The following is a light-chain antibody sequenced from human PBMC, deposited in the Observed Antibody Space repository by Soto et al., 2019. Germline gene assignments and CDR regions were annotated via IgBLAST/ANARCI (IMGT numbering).Light chain of an antibody. CDR3: QQLNSFPIT. V-gene: IGKV1-9*01. CDR1: QSLSSSY. J-gene: IGKJ5*01. Sequence: LTQSPGTLSLSPGERATLSCRASQSLSSSYFAWYQQKPGRAPKLLIYAASTLQSGVPSRFSGSGSGTEFTLTITSLQPEDFATYYCQQLNSFPITFGQGTRLEIK. CDR2: AAS.